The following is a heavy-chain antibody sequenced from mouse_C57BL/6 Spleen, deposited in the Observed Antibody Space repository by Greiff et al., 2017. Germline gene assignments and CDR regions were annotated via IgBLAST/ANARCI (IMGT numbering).Heavy chain of an antibody. CDR2: IYPGDGDT. CDR3: ARIYYYGGSDY. D-gene: IGHD1-1*01. CDR1: GYAFSSSW. V-gene: IGHV1-82*01. Sequence: VQLQQSGPELVKPGASVKISCKASGYAFSSSWMNWVKQRPGKGLEWIGRIYPGDGDTNYNGKFKGKATLTADKSSSTAYMQLSSLTSEDSAVYFCARIYYYGGSDYWGQGTTLTVSS. J-gene: IGHJ2*01.